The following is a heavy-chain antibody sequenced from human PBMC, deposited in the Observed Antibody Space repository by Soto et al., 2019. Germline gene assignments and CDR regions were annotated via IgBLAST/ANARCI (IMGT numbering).Heavy chain of an antibody. CDR1: GFTFSSYA. Sequence: QVQLVESRGGVVQPGKSLRLSCAASGFTFSSYAIHWVRQAPGKGLEWVAVISYDGSNKNYADSVKGRFTISRDNSNHTVYLQMDSLRAEDTAVYYCAKDFLLWGSFPDPGASDYWGQGTLVIVSS. V-gene: IGHV3-30*18. J-gene: IGHJ4*02. CDR2: ISYDGSNK. D-gene: IGHD3-16*01. CDR3: AKDFLLWGSFPDPGASDY.